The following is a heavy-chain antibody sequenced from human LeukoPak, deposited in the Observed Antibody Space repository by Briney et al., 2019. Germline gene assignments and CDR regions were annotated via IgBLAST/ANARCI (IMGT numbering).Heavy chain of an antibody. CDR2: IRQDGSAR. J-gene: IGHJ4*02. CDR3: ARDPACGYGGCYPHFAH. D-gene: IGHD2-21*02. CDR1: GFALSSTW. Sequence: GGSLRLSCEASGFALSSTWMSRVGQSPGGGLEWVANIRQDGSARYYRDPVSGRFTISRDNAKNSLSLQMHSLRVEDTALYYCARDPACGYGGCYPHFAHWGQGVQVTVSS. V-gene: IGHV3-7*01.